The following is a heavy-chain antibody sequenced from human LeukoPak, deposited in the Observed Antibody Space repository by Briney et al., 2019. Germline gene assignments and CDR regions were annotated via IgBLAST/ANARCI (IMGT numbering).Heavy chain of an antibody. CDR3: ARDGIVVVPAAIGYYYYYMDV. Sequence: SETLSLTCTVSGGSISSGSYYWSWLRQPAGKGLEWIGRIYTSGSTNYNPSLKSRVTISLDTSKNQFSLKLSSVTAADTAVYYCARDGIVVVPAAIGYYYYYMDVWGKGTTVTVSS. D-gene: IGHD2-2*02. CDR1: GGSISSGSYY. V-gene: IGHV4-61*02. CDR2: IYTSGST. J-gene: IGHJ6*03.